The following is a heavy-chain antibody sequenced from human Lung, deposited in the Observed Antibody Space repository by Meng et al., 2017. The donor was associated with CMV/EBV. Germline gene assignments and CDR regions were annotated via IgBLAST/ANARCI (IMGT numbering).Heavy chain of an antibody. J-gene: IGHJ5*02. CDR3: ARDNEDPEGYQLLYKRESWFDP. CDR1: GYTFTSYY. Sequence: ASXXVSXKASGYTFTSYYMHWVRQAPGQGLEWMGIINPSGGSTSYAQKFQGRVTMTRDTSTSTVYMELSSLRSEDTAVYYCARDNEDPEGYQLLYKRESWFDPXGQGXLVTSSS. CDR2: INPSGGST. V-gene: IGHV1-46*01. D-gene: IGHD2-2*02.